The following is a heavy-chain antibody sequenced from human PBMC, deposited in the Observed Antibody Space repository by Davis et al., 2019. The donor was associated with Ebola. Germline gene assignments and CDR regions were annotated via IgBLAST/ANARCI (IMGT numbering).Heavy chain of an antibody. CDR1: GFTFSSYA. CDR3: AKEALGTPWVSFGY. J-gene: IGHJ4*02. D-gene: IGHD2-15*01. V-gene: IGHV3-64*04. CDR2: ISSNGGST. Sequence: PGGSLRLSCSASGFTFSSYAMHWVRQAPGKGLEYVSAISSNGGSTYYADSVKGRFTISRDNNKNSLYLQMNSLTTEDTAFYYCAKEALGTPWVSFGYWGQGTLVTVSS.